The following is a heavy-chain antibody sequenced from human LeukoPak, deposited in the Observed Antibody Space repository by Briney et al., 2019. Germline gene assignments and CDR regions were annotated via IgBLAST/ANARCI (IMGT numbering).Heavy chain of an antibody. Sequence: PGGSLRLSCAASGFTFSSYGMHWVRQAPGKGLEWVAFIRYDGSNKYYADSVKGRFTISRDNSKNTLYLQMNSLRAEDTAVYYCAKSGGGDCTGDYCINWFDPWGQGTLVTVSS. CDR1: GFTFSSYG. CDR2: IRYDGSNK. J-gene: IGHJ5*02. D-gene: IGHD2-8*02. CDR3: AKSGGGDCTGDYCINWFDP. V-gene: IGHV3-30*02.